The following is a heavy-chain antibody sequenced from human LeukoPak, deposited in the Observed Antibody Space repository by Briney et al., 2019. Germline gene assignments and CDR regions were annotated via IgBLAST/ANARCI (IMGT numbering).Heavy chain of an antibody. Sequence: PGGSLRLSCAASGFTFSSYGMHWVRQAPGKGLEWVAFIRYDGSNKYYADSVKGRFTIPRDNSKNTLYLQMNSLRGEDTAVYYCAKDLAVSGSYSPTDYWGQGTLVTVSS. CDR2: IRYDGSNK. J-gene: IGHJ4*02. V-gene: IGHV3-30*02. CDR1: GFTFSSYG. CDR3: AKDLAVSGSYSPTDY. D-gene: IGHD1-26*01.